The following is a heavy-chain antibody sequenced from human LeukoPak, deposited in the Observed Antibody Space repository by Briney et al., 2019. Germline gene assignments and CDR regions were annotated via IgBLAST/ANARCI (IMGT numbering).Heavy chain of an antibody. CDR1: GFTFSSYE. D-gene: IGHD3-10*01. V-gene: IGHV3-48*03. CDR3: ARDHMVRGQYYFDY. Sequence: GGSLRLSCAASGFTFSSYEMNWVRQAPGRGREWVSYISSSGSTIYYADSVKGRFTISRDNAKNSLYPQMNSLRAEDTAVYYCARDHMVRGQYYFDYWGQGTLVTVSS. J-gene: IGHJ4*02. CDR2: ISSSGSTI.